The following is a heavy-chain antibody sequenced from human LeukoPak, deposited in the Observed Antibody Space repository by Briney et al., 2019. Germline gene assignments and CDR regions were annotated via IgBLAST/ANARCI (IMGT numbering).Heavy chain of an antibody. J-gene: IGHJ4*02. CDR1: GSTFSSYA. CDR2: IGSGGGST. CDR3: EKGFLGGTDQYFDS. Sequence: GGSLRLSCEASGSTFSSYAMNWVRQAPGKGLEWVSAIGSGGGSTDYADSVQGRFTISRDNSKSTLYLQMNSLRAADTAVYYCEKGFLGGTDQYFDSWGQGTLVPVSS. V-gene: IGHV3-23*01. D-gene: IGHD6-19*01.